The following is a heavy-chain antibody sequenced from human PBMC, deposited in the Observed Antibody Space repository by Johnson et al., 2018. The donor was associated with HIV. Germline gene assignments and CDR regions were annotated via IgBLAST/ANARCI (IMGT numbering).Heavy chain of an antibody. D-gene: IGHD3-22*01. V-gene: IGHV3-53*01. Sequence: VQLVESGGGLVQPGGSLRLSCAASGFTVSSNNMSWVRQAPGKGLEWVSVIYSGGNTYYADSVKGRFTISRDNSKNTLYLQMNSLRAEDTAVYYCARAYYDSRGYYPHAFHVWGQGTMVTVSS. CDR1: GFTVSSNN. CDR2: IYSGGNT. J-gene: IGHJ3*01. CDR3: ARAYYDSRGYYPHAFHV.